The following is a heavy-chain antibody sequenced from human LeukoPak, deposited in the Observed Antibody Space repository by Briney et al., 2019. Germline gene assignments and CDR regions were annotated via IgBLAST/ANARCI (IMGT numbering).Heavy chain of an antibody. J-gene: IGHJ4*02. CDR2: IAYDGSNK. Sequence: PGRSLRLSCAASGFTFSTYAMHWVRQAPGKGLEWVAVIAYDGSNKYYADSVKGRFTISRDNSKNTLYLQMNSLRAEDTAVYYCAKGMANEYSSSPPDYWGQGTLVTVSS. CDR3: AKGMANEYSSSPPDY. V-gene: IGHV3-30-3*01. D-gene: IGHD6-6*01. CDR1: GFTFSTYA.